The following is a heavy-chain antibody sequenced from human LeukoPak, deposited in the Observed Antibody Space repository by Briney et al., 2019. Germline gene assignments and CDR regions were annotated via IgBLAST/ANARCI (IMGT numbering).Heavy chain of an antibody. CDR3: ARVLRSDSSGYLDY. Sequence: SETLSLTCTVSGGSISSYYWSWIRQPPGKGLEWIGYIYYSGTTNYNPSLKSRVTISVDTSKNQFSLKLSSVTAADTAVYYCARVLRSDSSGYLDYWGQGTLVTVSS. V-gene: IGHV4-59*01. CDR1: GGSISSYY. CDR2: IYYSGTT. J-gene: IGHJ4*02. D-gene: IGHD3-22*01.